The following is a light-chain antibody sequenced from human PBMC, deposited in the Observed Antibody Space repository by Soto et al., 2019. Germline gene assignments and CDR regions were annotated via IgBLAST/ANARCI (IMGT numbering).Light chain of an antibody. CDR3: LQGTHWRQPL. Sequence: DVVMTQPPLSLPVTLGQPASISCRSSQSLVYSDGSTYLNWFQQRPVQSPRRLIYKVFNRDCGVPDRFSGSGSGPDFTLKISRGEAEDVGIYYRLQGTHWRQPLFGQGTRLEI. V-gene: IGKV2-30*01. CDR2: KVF. CDR1: QSLVYSDGSTY. J-gene: IGKJ5*01.